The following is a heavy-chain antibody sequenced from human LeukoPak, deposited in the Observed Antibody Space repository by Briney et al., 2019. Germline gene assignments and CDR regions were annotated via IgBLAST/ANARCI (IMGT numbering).Heavy chain of an antibody. Sequence: GGSLRLSCAASGFTVSSNYMSWVRQAPGKGLEWVSVIYSGGSTYYADSVTGRFNISRHNSKNTLYLQRNSLRAEDTAVYYCARAKKQWGQGTLVTVSS. D-gene: IGHD6-13*01. CDR1: GFTVSSNY. J-gene: IGHJ4*02. V-gene: IGHV3-53*04. CDR3: ARAKKQ. CDR2: IYSGGST.